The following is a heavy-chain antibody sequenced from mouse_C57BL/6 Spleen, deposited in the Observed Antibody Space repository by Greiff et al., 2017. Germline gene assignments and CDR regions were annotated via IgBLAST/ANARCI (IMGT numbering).Heavy chain of an antibody. CDR2: ISSGGSYT. D-gene: IGHD4-1*01. CDR1: GFTFSSYG. Sequence: VQLQQSGGDLVKPGGSLKLSCAASGFTFSSYGMSWVRQTPDKRLEWVATISSGGSYTYYPDSVKGRFTISRDNAKNTLYLQMSSLKSEDTAMYYCARGNWDYFDYWGQGTTLTVSS. J-gene: IGHJ2*01. V-gene: IGHV5-6*01. CDR3: ARGNWDYFDY.